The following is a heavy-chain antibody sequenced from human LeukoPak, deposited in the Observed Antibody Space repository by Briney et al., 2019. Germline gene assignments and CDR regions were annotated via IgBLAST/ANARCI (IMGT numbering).Heavy chain of an antibody. J-gene: IGHJ4*02. CDR2: IYAGGAA. D-gene: IGHD2-2*01. CDR3: ARSTSYHFDS. CDR1: EFTVSTNY. V-gene: IGHV3-53*01. Sequence: PGGSLRLSCAASEFTVSTNYLSWVRQAPGKGLEWVSVIYAGGAAYYADYVKGRFTISRDTSNNTLILQMHSLGVEDTAVYYCARSTSYHFDSWGQGTLVTVSS.